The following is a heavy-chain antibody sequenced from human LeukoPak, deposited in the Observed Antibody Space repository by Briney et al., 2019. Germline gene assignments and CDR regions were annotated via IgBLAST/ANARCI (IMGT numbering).Heavy chain of an antibody. Sequence: GASVKVSCKASGGTFSSYAISWVRQAPGQGLEWIGGIIPIFGTAIYAQKFQGRVTITADESTSTAYMELSSLRSEDTAVYYCARAPLYYYDSSGYLGMVYWGQGTLVTVSS. J-gene: IGHJ4*02. V-gene: IGHV1-69*01. D-gene: IGHD3-22*01. CDR2: IIPIFGTA. CDR3: ARAPLYYYDSSGYLGMVY. CDR1: GGTFSSYA.